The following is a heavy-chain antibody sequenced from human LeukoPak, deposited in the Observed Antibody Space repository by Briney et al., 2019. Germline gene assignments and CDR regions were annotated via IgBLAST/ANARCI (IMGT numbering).Heavy chain of an antibody. CDR1: GFTFSSDS. CDR3: ARDSSYYYDSSGYYNWFDP. Sequence: GGSLRLSCAASGFTFSSDSMNWVRQAPGKGLEWVSSISSSSTYIYYADSVKGRFTISRDNAKNSLYLQMNSLRAEDTAVYYCARDSSYYYDSSGYYNWFDPWGQGTLVTVSS. J-gene: IGHJ5*02. D-gene: IGHD3-22*01. CDR2: ISSSSTYI. V-gene: IGHV3-21*01.